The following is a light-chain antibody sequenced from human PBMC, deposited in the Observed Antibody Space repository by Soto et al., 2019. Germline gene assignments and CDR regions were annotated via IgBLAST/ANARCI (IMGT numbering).Light chain of an antibody. CDR2: GAS. J-gene: IGKJ2*01. CDR3: QQYDSSPYT. CDR1: QSFGASY. V-gene: IGKV3-20*01. Sequence: EIVLTQSPGTLSLSPGERATLSCRASQSFGASYLAWYQQKPGQTPRLLIYGASSRATGIPDRFSGSGSGTDFTLTISRLESEDFAVYYCQQYDSSPYTFGQGTNLEIK.